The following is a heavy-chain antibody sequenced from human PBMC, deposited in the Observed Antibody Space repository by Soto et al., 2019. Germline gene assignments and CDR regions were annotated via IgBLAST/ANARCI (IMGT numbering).Heavy chain of an antibody. Sequence: QVQLVESGGGVVQPGRSLRLSCAASGFTFSSYGMHWVRQAPGKGLAWVAVISYDGSNKYYADSVKGRFTISRDNSKNTLYLQMNSLRAEDTAVYYCAKAISGGSHDAFDIWGQGTMVTVSS. V-gene: IGHV3-30*18. J-gene: IGHJ3*02. CDR1: GFTFSSYG. CDR2: ISYDGSNK. CDR3: AKAISGGSHDAFDI. D-gene: IGHD3-16*01.